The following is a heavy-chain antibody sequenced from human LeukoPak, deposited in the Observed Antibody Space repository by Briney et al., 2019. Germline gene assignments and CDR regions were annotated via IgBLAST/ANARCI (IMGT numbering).Heavy chain of an antibody. D-gene: IGHD5-12*01. CDR2: IYYSGST. Sequence: SETLSLTCTVSGGSISSYYWSWIRQPPGKGLEWIGYIYYSGSTNYNPSLKSRVTISVDTSKNQFSLKLSSVTAADTAVYYCAGGYLLYYFDYWGQGTLVTVSS. J-gene: IGHJ4*02. CDR3: AGGYLLYYFDY. V-gene: IGHV4-59*12. CDR1: GGSISSYY.